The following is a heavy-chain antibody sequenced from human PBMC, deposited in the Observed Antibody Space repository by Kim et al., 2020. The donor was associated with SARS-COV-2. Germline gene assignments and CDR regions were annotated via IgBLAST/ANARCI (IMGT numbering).Heavy chain of an antibody. CDR2: ISYSGST. CDR3: GRGSAPGWMYYFDH. V-gene: IGHV4-61*08. J-gene: IGHJ4*02. Sequence: SETLSLTCTVSGGSVVTGAFYWSWIRQPPGKGLELIGYISYSGSTIYNPSLKSRVVISVDTSQNQFSLNLNAVTAADTAVYYCGRGSAPGWMYYFDHWGQGTLVPSPS. CDR1: GGSVVTGAFY. D-gene: IGHD3-10*01.